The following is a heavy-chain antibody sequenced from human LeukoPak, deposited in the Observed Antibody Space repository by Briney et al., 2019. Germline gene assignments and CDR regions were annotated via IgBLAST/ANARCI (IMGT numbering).Heavy chain of an antibody. CDR2: MRWHGGNT. D-gene: IGHD5-18*01. Sequence: PGGSLRLSCAASGFIFSDYAMNWVRQAPGKGLQWVSSMRWHGGNTYYADSVKGRFTISRDNSKNTLYLQMTSLRAEETALYYCAKSARGYSYGDFAYWGQGTLVTVSS. CDR3: AKSARGYSYGDFAY. V-gene: IGHV3-23*01. J-gene: IGHJ4*02. CDR1: GFIFSDYA.